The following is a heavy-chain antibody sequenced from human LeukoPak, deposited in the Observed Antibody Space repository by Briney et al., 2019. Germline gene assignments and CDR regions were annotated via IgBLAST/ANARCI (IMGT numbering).Heavy chain of an antibody. CDR2: ISGSGGST. CDR3: AKDPVYYDFWSGDYFDY. Sequence: GGSLRLSCAASGFTFSSYATSWVRQAPGKGLEWVSAISGSGGSTYYADSVKGRFTISRDNSKNTLYLQMNSLRAEDTAVYYCAKDPVYYDFWSGDYFDYWGQGTLVTVSS. D-gene: IGHD3-3*01. CDR1: GFTFSSYA. J-gene: IGHJ4*02. V-gene: IGHV3-23*01.